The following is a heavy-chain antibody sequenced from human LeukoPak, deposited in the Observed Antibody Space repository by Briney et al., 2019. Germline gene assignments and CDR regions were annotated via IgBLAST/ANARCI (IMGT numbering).Heavy chain of an antibody. Sequence: GSFTTLVKPTQTLTLSCTCCGFSLSTSGEDVGWIRQPPGKALEWLALIYWNDDKRYSPSLKSRLTITKDTSKNQVVLTMTNMDPVDTATYYCAHRKWLFDYWGQGTLVTVSS. CDR1: GFSLSTSGED. D-gene: IGHD3-22*01. CDR2: IYWNDDK. V-gene: IGHV2-5*01. J-gene: IGHJ4*02. CDR3: AHRKWLFDY.